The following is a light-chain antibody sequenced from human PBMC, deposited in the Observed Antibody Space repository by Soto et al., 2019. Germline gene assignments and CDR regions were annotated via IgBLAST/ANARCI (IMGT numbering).Light chain of an antibody. Sequence: QSALTQPPSASGSPGQSVTISCIGTSSDVGGYNFVSWYQQHPGKAPKLMIFEVNKRPSGVPDRFSGSKSGNTASLTVSGLQAEDEADYYCSSYAGTNVVFGGGTKVTVL. J-gene: IGLJ2*01. CDR1: SSDVGGYNF. CDR3: SSYAGTNVV. CDR2: EVN. V-gene: IGLV2-8*01.